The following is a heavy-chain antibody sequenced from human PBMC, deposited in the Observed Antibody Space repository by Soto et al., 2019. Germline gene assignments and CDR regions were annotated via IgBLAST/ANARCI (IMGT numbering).Heavy chain of an antibody. V-gene: IGHV3-23*01. CDR3: AKVVGEYDFWSGSAYYYLGMDV. CDR2: ISGSGGST. J-gene: IGHJ6*02. CDR1: GLTFRSYA. D-gene: IGHD3-3*01. Sequence: EVQLLESGGGLVQPGGSLRLSCAASGLTFRSYAMSWVRQAPGKGLQWVSAISGSGGSTYYADSVRGRFTISRYNFKNTLYLQMNSLRAEDTDIYYCAKVVGEYDFWSGSAYYYLGMDVWCQGTTVTVSS.